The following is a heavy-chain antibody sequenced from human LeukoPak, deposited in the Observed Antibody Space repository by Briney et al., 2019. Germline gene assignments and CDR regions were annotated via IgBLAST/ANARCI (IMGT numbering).Heavy chain of an antibody. CDR1: GFTFSGYS. V-gene: IGHV3-48*01. D-gene: IGHD2-2*01. J-gene: IGHJ4*02. CDR3: ARDRTDIVVVPAAILDY. Sequence: GGSLRLSCAASGFTFSGYSMNWVRQAPGKGLEWVSYISSSSSTIYYADSVKGRFTISRDNAKNSLYLQMNSLRAEDTAVYYCARDRTDIVVVPAAILDYWGQGTLVTVSS. CDR2: ISSSSSTI.